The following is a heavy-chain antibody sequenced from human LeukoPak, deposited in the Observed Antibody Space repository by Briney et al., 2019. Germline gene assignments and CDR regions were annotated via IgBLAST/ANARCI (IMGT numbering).Heavy chain of an antibody. J-gene: IGHJ4*02. Sequence: SETLSLTCAVYGGSFSGYYWSWIRQPPGKGLEWIGEINDSGSTNYNPSLKSRVTISVDTSNSRVSLKVDSVTAADTAVYYCARRAGYDYGQIDHWGRGTLVTVSS. D-gene: IGHD5-18*01. CDR2: INDSGST. CDR1: GGSFSGYY. V-gene: IGHV4-34*01. CDR3: ARRAGYDYGQIDH.